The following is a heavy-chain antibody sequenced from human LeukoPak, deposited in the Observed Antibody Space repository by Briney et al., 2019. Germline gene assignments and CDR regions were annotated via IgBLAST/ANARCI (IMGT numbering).Heavy chain of an antibody. CDR3: ARRFRGRGYKHYMDV. D-gene: IGHD5-18*01. Sequence: GESLKISCTISGYTFTSYWIGWVRQMPGKGLGWMGIIYPGDSDTRYTPSFQGQAIFSADKSISTVYLQWSSLKASDTAKYYCARRFRGRGYKHYMDVWGKGTTVTVSS. V-gene: IGHV5-51*01. CDR2: IYPGDSDT. J-gene: IGHJ6*03. CDR1: GYTFTSYW.